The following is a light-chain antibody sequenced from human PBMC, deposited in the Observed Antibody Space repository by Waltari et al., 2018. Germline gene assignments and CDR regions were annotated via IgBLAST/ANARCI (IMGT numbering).Light chain of an antibody. CDR1: SSDVGGYHY. J-gene: IGLJ2*01. Sequence: QSALTQPRSVSGSPGQSVTISCTGTSSDVGGYHYVSWYQQHPGKPPKLSIYDVNKRPSGVPDRFSGSKSGNTASLTISGLQAEDEADFYCCSYAGSYILVFGGGTKLTVL. CDR2: DVN. V-gene: IGLV2-11*01. CDR3: CSYAGSYILV.